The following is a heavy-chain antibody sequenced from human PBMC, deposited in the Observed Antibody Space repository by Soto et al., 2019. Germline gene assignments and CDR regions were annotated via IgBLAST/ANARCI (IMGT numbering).Heavy chain of an antibody. D-gene: IGHD6-13*01. CDR2: IYHSGST. CDR1: GGSISSSNW. V-gene: IGHV4-4*02. Sequence: PSETQSLTCTVSGGSISSSNWWSWVRQPPGKGLEWIGEIYHSGSTNYNPSLKSRVTISVDKSKNQFSLKLSSVTAADTAVYYCARDNTPNGGSSWYRYYYYYGMDVWGQGTTVTVSS. J-gene: IGHJ6*02. CDR3: ARDNTPNGGSSWYRYYYYYGMDV.